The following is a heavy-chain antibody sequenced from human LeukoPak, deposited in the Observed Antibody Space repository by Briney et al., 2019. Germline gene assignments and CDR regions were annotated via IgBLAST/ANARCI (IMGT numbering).Heavy chain of an antibody. J-gene: IGHJ4*02. V-gene: IGHV3-23*01. CDR2: ISNSGGST. CDR3: AKDGYVSWAYQLSHFDY. Sequence: GGSLRLSCAASAFTFSSYTMSWVRQAPGKGLEWVSAISNSGGSTYCADSVKGRFTISRDNSKNTVYLQMNSLRAEDTAVYYCAKDGYVSWAYQLSHFDYWGQGTLVTVSS. D-gene: IGHD2-2*03. CDR1: AFTFSSYT.